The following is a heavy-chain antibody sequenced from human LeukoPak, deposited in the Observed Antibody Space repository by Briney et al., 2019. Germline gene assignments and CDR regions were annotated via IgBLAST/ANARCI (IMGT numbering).Heavy chain of an antibody. CDR3: AKANWVSNADAVW. V-gene: IGHV3-23*01. CDR2: IRGGGEI. CDR1: GFSFTNYA. J-gene: IGHJ4*02. Sequence: GGSLRLSCAASGFSFTNYAMSWVRQAPARGAEWVSSIRGGGEIFYADSVKGRFTLSRDDSRNTVYFQLNNLRVEDTAIYYCAKANWVSNADAVWWGQGTHVTVSS. D-gene: IGHD1-1*01.